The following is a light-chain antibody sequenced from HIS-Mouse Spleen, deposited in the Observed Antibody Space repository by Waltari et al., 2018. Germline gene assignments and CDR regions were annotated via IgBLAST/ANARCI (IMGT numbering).Light chain of an antibody. V-gene: IGKV3-15*01. CDR1: QSVSSN. CDR3: QQYNNWPWT. CDR2: GAS. J-gene: IGKJ1*01. Sequence: EIVMTQSPATLSVSPGERATLSCRASQSVSSNLAWYQQKPGQAPRLLIHGASTRATGIPARFSGSGSGTEFTLTISSMQSEDFAVYYCQQYNNWPWTFGQGTEVEIK.